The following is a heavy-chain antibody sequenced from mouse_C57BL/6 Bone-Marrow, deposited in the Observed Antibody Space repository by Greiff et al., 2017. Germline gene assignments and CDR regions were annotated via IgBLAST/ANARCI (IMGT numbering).Heavy chain of an antibody. Sequence: EVKLVESGGGLVKPGGSLTLSCAASGFTFSSYAMSWVRQTPEKRLEWVATISDGGSYTYYPDNVKGRFTISRDNAKNNLYLQMSHLKFEDTAMYYCAKEGIYYYGSSPYAMVYWGQGTSVTVSS. D-gene: IGHD1-1*01. CDR1: GFTFSSYA. CDR2: ISDGGSYT. J-gene: IGHJ4*01. CDR3: AKEGIYYYGSSPYAMVY. V-gene: IGHV5-4*01.